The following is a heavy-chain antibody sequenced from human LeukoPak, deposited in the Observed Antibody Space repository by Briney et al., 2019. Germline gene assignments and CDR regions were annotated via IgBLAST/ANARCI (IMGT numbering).Heavy chain of an antibody. D-gene: IGHD3-22*01. CDR1: GFTFTSSA. V-gene: IGHV1-58*01. CDR3: AVAGWADSSGYYLPDY. Sequence: SVKVSRKASGFTFTSSAVQWVRQARGQRLEWIGWIVVGSGNTNYAQKFQERVTITRDMSTSTAYMELSSLRSEDTAVYYCAVAGWADSSGYYLPDYWGQGTLVTVSS. J-gene: IGHJ4*02. CDR2: IVVGSGNT.